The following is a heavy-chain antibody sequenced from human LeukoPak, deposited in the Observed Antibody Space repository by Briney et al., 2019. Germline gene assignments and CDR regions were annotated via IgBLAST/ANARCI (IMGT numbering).Heavy chain of an antibody. CDR3: ARGTVTGRGWFRDFDY. CDR2: INPNSGGT. V-gene: IGHV1-2*06. Sequence: ASVKVPCKASGYAFTDYYMQWVRQAPGQGLEWMGRINPNSGGTNYAQKFQGRVTMTRDTSINTAYMVLTSLRSDDTAVYYCARGTVTGRGWFRDFDYWGQGTLVTVSS. D-gene: IGHD6-19*01. CDR1: GYAFTDYY. J-gene: IGHJ4*02.